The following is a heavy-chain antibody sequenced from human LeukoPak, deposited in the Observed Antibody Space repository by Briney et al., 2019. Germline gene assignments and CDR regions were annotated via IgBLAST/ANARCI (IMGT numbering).Heavy chain of an antibody. CDR2: IKRKTDGGTA. Sequence: PGGSLRLSCAASGFTFSNAWMSWVRQAPGKGLEWVGRIKRKTDGGTADHAAPVKGRFTISRDDSQNTLYLRMNSLKTEDTAVYYCTTITDGGSDYWGQGTLVTVSS. V-gene: IGHV3-15*01. CDR3: TTITDGGSDY. D-gene: IGHD2-8*01. CDR1: GFTFSNAW. J-gene: IGHJ4*02.